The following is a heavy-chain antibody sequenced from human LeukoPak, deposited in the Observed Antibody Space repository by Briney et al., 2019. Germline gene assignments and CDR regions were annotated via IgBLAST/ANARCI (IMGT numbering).Heavy chain of an antibody. J-gene: IGHJ4*02. V-gene: IGHV5-51*01. CDR1: GYKFTTYW. D-gene: IGHD6-19*01. CDR3: ARGGDSSGWPGAYFNS. Sequence: GESLKISCKGYGYKFTTYWIGWVRQMPGKGLEWMGIIYPGDSDTRYSPSFQGQVTISADMSISTAYLQWTSLKASDTAMYYCARGGDSSGWPGAYFNSWGQGTLVTVSS. CDR2: IYPGDSDT.